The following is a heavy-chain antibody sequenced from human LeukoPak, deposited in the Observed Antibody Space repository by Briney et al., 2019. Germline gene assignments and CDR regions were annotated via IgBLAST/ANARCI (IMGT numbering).Heavy chain of an antibody. CDR2: IYYSGST. D-gene: IGHD5-18*01. V-gene: IGHV4-59*01. CDR1: GGSFSGYY. Sequence: PSETLSLTCAVYGGSFSGYYWSWIRQPPGKGLEWIGYIYYSGSTNYNPSLKSRVTISVDTSKNQFSLKLSSVTAADTAVYYCARGDTAMVDYYYYYYMDVWGKGTTVTISS. CDR3: ARGDTAMVDYYYYYYMDV. J-gene: IGHJ6*03.